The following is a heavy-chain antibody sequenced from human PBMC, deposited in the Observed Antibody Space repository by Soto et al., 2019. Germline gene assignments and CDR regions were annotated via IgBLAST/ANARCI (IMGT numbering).Heavy chain of an antibody. V-gene: IGHV1-69*13. J-gene: IGHJ5*02. D-gene: IGHD1-7*01. CDR2: IIPIFGTA. CDR1: GGTFSSYA. CDR3: ASERVTGTTWRWFDP. Sequence: SVKVSCKASGGTFSSYAISWVRQAPGQGLEWMGGIIPIFGTANYAQKFQGRVTITADESTSTAYMELSSLRSEDTAVYYCASERVTGTTWRWFDPWGQGXLVTVYS.